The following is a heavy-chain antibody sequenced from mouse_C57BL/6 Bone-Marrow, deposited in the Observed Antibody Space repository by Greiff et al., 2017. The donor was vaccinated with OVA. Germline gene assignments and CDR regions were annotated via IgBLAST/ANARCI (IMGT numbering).Heavy chain of an antibody. CDR1: GYSITSGYD. CDR2: ISYSGST. D-gene: IGHD4-1*01. Sequence: VQLQQSGPGMVKPSQSLSLTCTVTGYSITSGYDWHWIRHFPGNKLEWMGYISYSGSTNYNPSLKSRISITHDTSKNHFFLKLNSVTTEDTATYYCARGGANWDPAWFAYWGQGTLVTVSA. J-gene: IGHJ3*01. CDR3: ARGGANWDPAWFAY. V-gene: IGHV3-1*01.